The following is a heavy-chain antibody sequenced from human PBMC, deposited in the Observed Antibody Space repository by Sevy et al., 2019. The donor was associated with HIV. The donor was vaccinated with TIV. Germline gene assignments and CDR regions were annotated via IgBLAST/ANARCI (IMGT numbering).Heavy chain of an antibody. CDR3: AKVPAGGTTLYYYYYMDV. CDR1: GFTFSSYG. CDR2: IRYDGSNK. V-gene: IGHV3-30*02. Sequence: GGSLRLSCAASGFTFSSYGMHWVRQVPGKGLEWVAFIRYDGSNKYYADSVKGQFTISRDNSKNTLYLQMNSLRAEDTAVYYCAKVPAGGTTLYYYYYMDVWGKGTTVTVSS. D-gene: IGHD1-7*01. J-gene: IGHJ6*03.